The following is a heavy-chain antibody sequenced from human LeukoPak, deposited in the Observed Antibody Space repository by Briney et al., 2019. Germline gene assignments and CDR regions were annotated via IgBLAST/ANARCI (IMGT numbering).Heavy chain of an antibody. CDR1: GGSISSGDYY. V-gene: IGHV4-30-4*01. D-gene: IGHD3-22*01. CDR2: IYYSGST. CDR3: ATHSSSYSYFDY. J-gene: IGHJ4*02. Sequence: PSETLSLTCIVSGGSISSGDYYWSWIRQPPGKGLEWIGYIYYSGSTYYNPSLKSRITTSVDTSKNQFSLKLSSVTAADTAVYYCATHSSSYSYFDYWGQGTLVTVSS.